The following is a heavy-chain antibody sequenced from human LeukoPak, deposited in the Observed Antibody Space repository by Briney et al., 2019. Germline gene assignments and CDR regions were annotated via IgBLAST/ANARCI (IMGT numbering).Heavy chain of an antibody. Sequence: ASVKVSCKASGGTFSSYAISWVRQAPGQGLEWMGGIIPIFGTTNYAQKFQDRVTITADKSTSAAYMELSSLRSEDTAVYYCARESGSFFDYWGQGTLVTVSS. V-gene: IGHV1-69*06. D-gene: IGHD3-10*01. CDR1: GGTFSSYA. J-gene: IGHJ4*02. CDR3: ARESGSFFDY. CDR2: IIPIFGTT.